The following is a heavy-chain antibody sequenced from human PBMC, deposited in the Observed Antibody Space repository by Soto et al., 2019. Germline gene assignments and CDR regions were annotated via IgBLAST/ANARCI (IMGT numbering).Heavy chain of an antibody. V-gene: IGHV3-30*18. D-gene: IGHD1-26*01. CDR2: ISYDGNNK. Sequence: QVQLVESGGGVVQPGRSLRLSCGASGFKFSTYGMHWVRQAPGKGLEWVAVISYDGNNKDYADSVKGRFTISRDNSKNTSYLQMNSLRAEDTAVYYCAKGLVGYVLRVQDYYFGMDVWGQGTTVAVSS. CDR3: AKGLVGYVLRVQDYYFGMDV. J-gene: IGHJ6*02. CDR1: GFKFSTYG.